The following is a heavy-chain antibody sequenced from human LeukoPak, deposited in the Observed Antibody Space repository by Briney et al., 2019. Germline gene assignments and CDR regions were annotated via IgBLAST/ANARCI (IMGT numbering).Heavy chain of an antibody. Sequence: PSETLSLTCTVSGGSISSYDWSWIRQPAVKGLEWIGRIYTRGSTNYNPSLKSRVSMSVDTSKKQFSLKLSSVTAADTAVYYCARLSSSWYQDWYFDLWGRGTLVTVSS. D-gene: IGHD6-13*01. V-gene: IGHV4-4*07. CDR2: IYTRGST. J-gene: IGHJ2*01. CDR1: GGSISSYD. CDR3: ARLSSSWYQDWYFDL.